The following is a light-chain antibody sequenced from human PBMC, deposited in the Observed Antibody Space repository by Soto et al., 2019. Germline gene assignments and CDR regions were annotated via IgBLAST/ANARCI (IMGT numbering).Light chain of an antibody. CDR3: QQYNLWPPYT. V-gene: IGKV3-15*01. CDR1: QSVSSS. Sequence: ELVMTQSPATLSVSPGERATLSCRASQSVSSSLAWYQQKPGQAPRLLIYGASTRATGIPVRFSGSGSGTEFTLTISSLQSEDFAVYYCQQYNLWPPYTFGQGTKLEIK. CDR2: GAS. J-gene: IGKJ2*01.